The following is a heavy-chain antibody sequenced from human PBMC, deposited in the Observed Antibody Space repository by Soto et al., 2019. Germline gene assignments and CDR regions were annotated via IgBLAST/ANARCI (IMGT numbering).Heavy chain of an antibody. D-gene: IGHD3-22*01. V-gene: IGHV3-9*01. CDR2: ISWNSGSI. CDR3: ARSVRITMIPDY. J-gene: IGHJ4*02. CDR1: GFTFDDYA. Sequence: EVQLVESGGGLVQPGRSLRLSCAASGFTFDDYAMHWVRQAPGKGLEWVSGISWNSGSIGYADSVKGRFTISRDNAKNSLYLQMNSLRAADTALYYCARSVRITMIPDYWGQGTLVTVSS.